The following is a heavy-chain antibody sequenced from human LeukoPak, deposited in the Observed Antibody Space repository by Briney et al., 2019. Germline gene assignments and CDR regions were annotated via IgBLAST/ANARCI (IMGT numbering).Heavy chain of an antibody. CDR1: GDSISSGDYY. Sequence: SETLSLTCTVSGDSISSGDYYWSWIRQPAGKGLEWIGRIYTSGSTNYNPSLKSRVTISVDTSKNQFSLKLTSVTAADTAVYYCARGPYKYDGSGAFDFWGQGTKVTVSS. V-gene: IGHV4-61*02. CDR2: IYTSGST. D-gene: IGHD3-22*01. CDR3: ARGPYKYDGSGAFDF. J-gene: IGHJ3*01.